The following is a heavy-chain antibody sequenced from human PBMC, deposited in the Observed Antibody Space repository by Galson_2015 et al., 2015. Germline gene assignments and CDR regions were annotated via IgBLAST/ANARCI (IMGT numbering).Heavy chain of an antibody. V-gene: IGHV4-61*01. D-gene: IGHD2-15*01. CDR1: GGSVSSGSYY. CDR3: AKDMAYCNGGSCSRFDP. J-gene: IGHJ5*02. CDR2: IYYSGST. Sequence: ETLSLTCTVSGGSVSSGSYYLNWIRQPPGKGLEWIGYIYYSGSTKYNPSLKSRVTISGDTSKNQFSLKMNSVTAADTALYYCAKDMAYCNGGSCSRFDPWGQGILATVSS.